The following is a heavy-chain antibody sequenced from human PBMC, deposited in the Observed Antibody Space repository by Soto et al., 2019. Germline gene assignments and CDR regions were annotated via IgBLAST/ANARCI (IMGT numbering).Heavy chain of an antibody. D-gene: IGHD4-17*01. Sequence: ASVKVSCKASGYTFTSYYMHWVRQAPGQGLEWMGIINPSGGSTSYAQKFQGRVTMTRDTSTRPVYMELSSLRSEDTAVYYCARVVQCAWGRIGDYEANYFDYWGQGTLVTVSS. CDR2: INPSGGST. CDR1: GYTFTSYY. CDR3: ARVVQCAWGRIGDYEANYFDY. V-gene: IGHV1-46*03. J-gene: IGHJ4*02.